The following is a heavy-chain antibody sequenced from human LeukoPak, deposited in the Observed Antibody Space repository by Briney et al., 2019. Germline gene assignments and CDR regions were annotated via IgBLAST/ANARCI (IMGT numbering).Heavy chain of an antibody. J-gene: IGHJ4*02. CDR2: ISSSSSYI. V-gene: IGHV3-11*06. D-gene: IGHD5-24*01. CDR1: GFTFSDYY. CDR3: ASSDFVEMATIDY. Sequence: GGSLRLSCAASGFTFSDYYMSWIRQAPGKGLEWMSHISSSSSYIYYADSVKGRFTISRDNAKNSLYLQMNSLRAEDTAVYYCASSDFVEMATIDYWGQGTLVTVSS.